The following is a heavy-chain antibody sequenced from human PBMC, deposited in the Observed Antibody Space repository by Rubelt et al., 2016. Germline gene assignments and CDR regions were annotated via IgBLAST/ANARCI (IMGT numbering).Heavy chain of an antibody. J-gene: IGHJ4*02. V-gene: IGHV4-34*01. D-gene: IGHD6-19*01. CDR3: ARGLWGPVAEGY. Sequence: QVQLQQWGAGLLKPSETLSLTCAVYGGSFSGYYWSWIRQPPGKGLEWIGEINHSGSTNYNPSLKSRVTISVDTSKNLFSLKLSSVTAADTAVYYCARGLWGPVAEGYWGQGTLVTVSS. CDR2: INHSGST. CDR1: GGSFSGYY.